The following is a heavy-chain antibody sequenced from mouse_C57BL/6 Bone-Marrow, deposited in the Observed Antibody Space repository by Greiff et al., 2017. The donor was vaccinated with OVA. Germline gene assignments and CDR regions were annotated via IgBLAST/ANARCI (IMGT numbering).Heavy chain of an antibody. V-gene: IGHV1-69*01. CDR1: GYTFTSYW. CDR2: IDPSDSYT. CDR3: APGAMDY. Sequence: QVQLKQPGAELVMPGASVKLSCKASGYTFTSYWMHWVKQRPGQGLEWIGEIDPSDSYTNYNQKFKGKSTLTVDKSSSTAYMQLSSLTSEDSAVYYCAPGAMDYWGQGTSVTVSS. J-gene: IGHJ4*01.